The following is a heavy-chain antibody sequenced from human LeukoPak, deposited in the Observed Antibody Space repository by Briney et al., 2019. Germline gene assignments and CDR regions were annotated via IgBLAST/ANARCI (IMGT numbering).Heavy chain of an antibody. V-gene: IGHV4-59*01. CDR2: IYYSGST. CDR3: ARGHRVVVAATDWFDP. J-gene: IGHJ5*02. CDR1: GGSISSYY. Sequence: SETLSLTCTVSGGSISSYYWGWIRQPPGKGLEWIGYIYYSGSTNYNPSLKSRVTISVDTSKNQFSLKLSSVTAADTAVYYCARGHRVVVAATDWFDPWGQGTLVTVSS. D-gene: IGHD2-15*01.